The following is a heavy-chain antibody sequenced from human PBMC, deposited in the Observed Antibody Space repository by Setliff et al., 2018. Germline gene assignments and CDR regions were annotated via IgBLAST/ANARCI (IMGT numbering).Heavy chain of an antibody. Sequence: PSETLSLTCAVYGGSFSGYYWSWIRQPPGKGLEWIGYIYYSGSTYYNPSLKSRVTISVDTSKNQFSLKLSSVTAADTAVYYCARVARLVLSRNAFDIWGQGTMVT. CDR1: GGSFSGYY. D-gene: IGHD2-2*01. J-gene: IGHJ3*02. CDR3: ARVARLVLSRNAFDI. CDR2: IYYSGST. V-gene: IGHV4-34*09.